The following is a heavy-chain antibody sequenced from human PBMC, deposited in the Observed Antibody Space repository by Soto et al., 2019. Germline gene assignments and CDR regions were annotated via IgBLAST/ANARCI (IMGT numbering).Heavy chain of an antibody. CDR1: GGSFSGYY. V-gene: IGHV4-34*01. J-gene: IGHJ4*02. D-gene: IGHD4-17*01. CDR3: ARVLRWGRGLGYFEY. Sequence: SETLSLTCAVCGGSFSGYYWSWIRQPPGKGLEWIGEINHSGSTNYNPSLKSRVTISVDTSKNQFSLKLSSVTAADTAVYYCARVLRWGRGLGYFEYWGQGTLVTVSS. CDR2: INHSGST.